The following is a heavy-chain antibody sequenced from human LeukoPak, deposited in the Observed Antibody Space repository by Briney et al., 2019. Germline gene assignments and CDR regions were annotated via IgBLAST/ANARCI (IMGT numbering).Heavy chain of an antibody. D-gene: IGHD5-24*01. CDR3: TTDQMEFPFDP. CDR2: ISGSGGNT. CDR1: GFTFSTYA. Sequence: GGSLRLSCAASGFTFSTYAMSWVRQAPGKGLEWVSGISGSGGNTYYADSVKGRFTISRDNSKNTLYLQMNSLKTEDTAVYYCTTDQMEFPFDPWGQGTLVTVSS. J-gene: IGHJ5*02. V-gene: IGHV3-23*01.